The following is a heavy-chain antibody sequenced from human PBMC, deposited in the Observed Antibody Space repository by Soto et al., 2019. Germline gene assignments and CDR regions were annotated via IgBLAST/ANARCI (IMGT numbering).Heavy chain of an antibody. Sequence: QVQLVESGGGVVQPGRSLRLSCAASGFTFSSYAMHWVRQAPGKGLEWVAVISYDGSNKYYADSVKGRFTISRDNSKNTLYLQMVCLRAEDTAVYYCARDHFYCYDSSGYLGSGWFDPWGQGTLVTVSS. CDR2: ISYDGSNK. J-gene: IGHJ5*02. CDR3: ARDHFYCYDSSGYLGSGWFDP. D-gene: IGHD3-22*01. CDR1: GFTFSSYA. V-gene: IGHV3-30-3*01.